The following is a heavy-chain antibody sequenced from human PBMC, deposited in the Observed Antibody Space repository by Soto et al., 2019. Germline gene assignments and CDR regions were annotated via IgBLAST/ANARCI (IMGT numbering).Heavy chain of an antibody. CDR3: ARDRGRGVECFGTCYSSYFDP. J-gene: IGHJ5*02. CDR1: GFTFSTYW. D-gene: IGHD2-15*01. Sequence: PGRSLRLSCAASGFTFSTYWMSWVRQAPGKGLKWVANIKEDGSAKSYVEYVKGRFTISRDNAKNSLYLQMNSLRAEDTAVYHCARDRGRGVECFGTCYSSYFDPWGQGTLVTVSS. CDR2: IKEDGSAK. V-gene: IGHV3-7*01.